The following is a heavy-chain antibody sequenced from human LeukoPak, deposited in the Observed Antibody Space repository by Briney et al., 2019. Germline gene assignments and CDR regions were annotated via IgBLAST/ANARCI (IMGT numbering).Heavy chain of an antibody. V-gene: IGHV4-34*01. CDR3: VRRSSSWTESGFDP. CDR2: INHSGST. CDR1: GGSFSGYY. J-gene: IGHJ5*02. D-gene: IGHD6-13*01. Sequence: SETLSLTCAVYGGSFSGYYWSWIRQPPGKGLEWIGEINHSGSTNYNPSLKRRVTISVDTSKHQFSLKLSSVTAADTAVYYCVRRSSSWTESGFDPWGQGTLVTVSS.